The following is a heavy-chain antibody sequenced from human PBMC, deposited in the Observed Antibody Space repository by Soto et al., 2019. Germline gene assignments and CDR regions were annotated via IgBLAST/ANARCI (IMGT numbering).Heavy chain of an antibody. D-gene: IGHD1-7*01. J-gene: IGHJ4*02. CDR3: VKGIGNYRALVY. CDR1: GFTFSNYG. V-gene: IGHV3-30*18. CDR2: ISYDGSSK. Sequence: QVQLVESGGGVVQPGRSLRLSCAASGFTFSNYGMYWVRQAPGKGLEWVAFISYDGSSKFYADPMKGRLTISRDNSKNSLYLQRISPGAEDASLYSCVKGIGNYRALVYWGQGTLVTVSS.